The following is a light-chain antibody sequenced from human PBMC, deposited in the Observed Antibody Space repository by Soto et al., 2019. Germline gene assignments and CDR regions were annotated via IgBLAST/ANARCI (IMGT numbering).Light chain of an antibody. V-gene: IGLV2-14*01. CDR1: SSNVGGNKY. J-gene: IGLJ1*01. CDR2: DVS. Sequence: QSALTQPASVSGSPGQSITISCIGTSSNVGGNKYVSWYQQNPGKAPKLMICDVSNRPSGVSNRFSGSKSGNTASLTISGLQAEDEADYYCSEFTGSTYVFGTGTKVTVL. CDR3: SEFTGSTYV.